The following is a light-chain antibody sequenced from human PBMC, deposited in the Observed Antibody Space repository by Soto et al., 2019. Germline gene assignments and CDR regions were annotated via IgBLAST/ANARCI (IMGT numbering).Light chain of an antibody. CDR2: AAS. CDR1: QTISSY. CDR3: QQTYSTPPT. J-gene: IGKJ1*01. Sequence: DIQMTQSPSSLSASVGDRVTITCRASQTISSYLNWYQQKAGKAPSLLISAASTLQSGVPSRFRGSGSVTTFTLNIDSLQPEDFAMYYCQQTYSTPPTFGQGTKVE. V-gene: IGKV1-39*01.